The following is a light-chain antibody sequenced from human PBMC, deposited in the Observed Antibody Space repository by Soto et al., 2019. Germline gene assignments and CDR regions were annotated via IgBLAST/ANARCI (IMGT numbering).Light chain of an antibody. CDR2: GAS. V-gene: IGKV3-20*01. CDR3: QQYGSSPLT. Sequence: EIVLTQSPGTLSLSPGERATLSCRASQSVSSNLAWYQQKHGQAPRLLIYGASSRASAVPDRFSGSGSGADFTLTISRLEPEDFAVYYCQQYGSSPLTFGGGTKVDI. J-gene: IGKJ4*01. CDR1: QSVSSN.